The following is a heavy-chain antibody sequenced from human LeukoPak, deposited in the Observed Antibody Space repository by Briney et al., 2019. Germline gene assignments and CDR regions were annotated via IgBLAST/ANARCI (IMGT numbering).Heavy chain of an antibody. CDR1: GDSISSYY. CDR3: ARGLGHSQPRSSSSSRMTIYYYYIDV. CDR2: ISDSGIS. J-gene: IGHJ6*03. V-gene: IGHV4-59*01. D-gene: IGHD6-6*01. Sequence: SETLSLTCTVSGDSISSYYWSWIRQPPGKGLEWIGYISDSGISNCNPSLKSRVTMSLDTSKNQLSLKVNSVTAADTAVYYCARGLGHSQPRSSSSSRMTIYYYYIDVWGKGATVTVSS.